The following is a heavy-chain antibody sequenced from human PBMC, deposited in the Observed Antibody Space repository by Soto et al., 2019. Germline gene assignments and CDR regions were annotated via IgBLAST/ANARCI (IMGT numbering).Heavy chain of an antibody. Sequence: GGSLRLSCAASGFTFSSYAMSWVRQAPGKGLEWVSAISGSGGSTYYADSVKGRFTISRDNSKSTLYLQMNSLRAEDTAVYYCAKDWLVDTDNWFDPWGQGTLVTVSS. CDR2: ISGSGGST. CDR3: AKDWLVDTDNWFDP. D-gene: IGHD6-19*01. V-gene: IGHV3-23*01. CDR1: GFTFSSYA. J-gene: IGHJ5*02.